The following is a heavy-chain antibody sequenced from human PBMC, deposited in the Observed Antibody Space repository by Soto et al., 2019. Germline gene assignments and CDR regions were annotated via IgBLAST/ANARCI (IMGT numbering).Heavy chain of an antibody. D-gene: IGHD6-13*01. Sequence: QITLKESGPTLVKPTQPLTLTCTFSGFSLSTSGVGVGWIRQPPGKALEWLALIYWDDDKRYSPSLKSRLTITKDTSKNQVVLTMTNMDPVDTATYYCAHSILDSSSWLYYYGMDVWGQGTTVTVSS. CDR3: AHSILDSSSWLYYYGMDV. CDR2: IYWDDDK. CDR1: GFSLSTSGVG. J-gene: IGHJ6*02. V-gene: IGHV2-5*02.